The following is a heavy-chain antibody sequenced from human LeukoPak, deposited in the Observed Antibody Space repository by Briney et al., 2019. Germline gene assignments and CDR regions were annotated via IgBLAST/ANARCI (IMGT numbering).Heavy chain of an antibody. Sequence: PGGSLRLSCTASGFTFSDFAIFWVRQASGQGPQWVSTISHTDIPYYADSVKGRFTISRDNSKNMVYLQMNGLRADDAAVYFCARPKEAGYPGYFDYWGQGILVTVSS. V-gene: IGHV3-23*01. CDR1: GFTFSDFA. CDR2: ISHTDIP. J-gene: IGHJ4*02. D-gene: IGHD3-9*01. CDR3: ARPKEAGYPGYFDY.